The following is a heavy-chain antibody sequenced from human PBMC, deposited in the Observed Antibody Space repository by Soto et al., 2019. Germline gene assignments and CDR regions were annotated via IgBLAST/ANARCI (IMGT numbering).Heavy chain of an antibody. J-gene: IGHJ5*02. Sequence: EVQLVESGGDLVKPGGSLRLSCAASGFIFSHAWFHWVRQPPGKGLELVGRVKNNGGATDYAPSVKGRFIISRDDSKDMVYLQMSSLRTEDTAIYYGAADLGTPDDSNNWFDPGGQGTLVTVSS. CDR2: VKNNGGAT. V-gene: IGHV3-15*07. CDR3: AADLGTPDDSNNWFDP. D-gene: IGHD5-18*01. CDR1: GFIFSHAW.